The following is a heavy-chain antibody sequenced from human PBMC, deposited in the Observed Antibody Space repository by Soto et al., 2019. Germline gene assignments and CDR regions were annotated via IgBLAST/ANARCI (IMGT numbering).Heavy chain of an antibody. V-gene: IGHV3-48*01. CDR3: VGEVGFQLIY. Sequence: EVQLVESGAGLVQPGGSLRLSCAASGFTFSTHSMNWVRQAPGKGLEWISYITSSSGTMYADSVKGRFTISRDNAKNSLYLQMNSLRAEDTAVYFCVGEVGFQLIYWGQGTLVTVSS. CDR2: ITSSSGTM. J-gene: IGHJ4*02. D-gene: IGHD2-2*01. CDR1: GFTFSTHS.